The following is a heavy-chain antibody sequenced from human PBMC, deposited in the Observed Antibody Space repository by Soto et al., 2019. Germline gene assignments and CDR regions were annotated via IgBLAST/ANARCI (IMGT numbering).Heavy chain of an antibody. D-gene: IGHD3-16*01. CDR3: ARDLSSGEFPDINYYYYYMDV. V-gene: IGHV3-48*01. J-gene: IGHJ6*03. Sequence: GGSLRLSCAASGFTFSSYSMNWVRQAPGKGLEWVSYISRSSSTIYYADSVKGRFTISRDNAKNSLYLQMNSLRAEDTAVYYCARDLSSGEFPDINYYYYYMDVWGKGTTVTVSS. CDR1: GFTFSSYS. CDR2: ISRSSSTI.